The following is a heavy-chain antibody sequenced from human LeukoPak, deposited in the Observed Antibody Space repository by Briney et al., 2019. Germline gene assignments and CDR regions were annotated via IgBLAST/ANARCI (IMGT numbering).Heavy chain of an antibody. Sequence: ASVKVSCKASGYTFTSYGISWVRQAPGQGLEWMGWISAYNGNTNYAQKLQGRVTMTTDTSTSTAYIELRGLRSDDTAVYYCARVGSGWYDQGYWGQGTLVTVSS. CDR1: GYTFTSYG. CDR2: ISAYNGNT. D-gene: IGHD6-19*01. V-gene: IGHV1-18*01. CDR3: ARVGSGWYDQGY. J-gene: IGHJ4*02.